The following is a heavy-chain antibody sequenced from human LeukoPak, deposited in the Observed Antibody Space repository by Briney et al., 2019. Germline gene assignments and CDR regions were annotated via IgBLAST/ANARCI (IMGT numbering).Heavy chain of an antibody. CDR2: INHSGST. D-gene: IGHD2-8*02. CDR1: GGSFSGYY. Sequence: SETLSLTCAVYGGSFSGYYWSWIRQPPGKGLEWIGEINHSGSTNYNPSLKSRVTISVDTSKNQFSLELSSVTAADTAVYYCARGGGVKIFDYWGQGTLVTVSS. CDR3: ARGGGVKIFDY. V-gene: IGHV4-34*01. J-gene: IGHJ4*02.